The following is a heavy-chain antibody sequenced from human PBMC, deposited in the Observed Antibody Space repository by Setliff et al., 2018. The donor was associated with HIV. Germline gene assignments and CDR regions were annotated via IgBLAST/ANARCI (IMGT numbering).Heavy chain of an antibody. CDR2: IVPILNTG. CDR1: GGTFRSHE. V-gene: IGHV1-69*13. J-gene: IGHJ4*02. Sequence: SVKVSCKASGGTFRSHEISWVRQAPGQGLEWMGGIVPILNTGNYAPKFQGRVTITADESTTTAYMELSSLRSEDTAVYYCAGIPNHSSGFDYWGQGTPVTVSS. D-gene: IGHD3-22*01. CDR3: AGIPNHSSGFDY.